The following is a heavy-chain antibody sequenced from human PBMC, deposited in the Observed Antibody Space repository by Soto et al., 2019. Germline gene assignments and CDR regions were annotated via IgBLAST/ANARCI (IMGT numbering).Heavy chain of an antibody. CDR2: IGNRGGDT. J-gene: IGHJ4*02. CDR3: ARDRCINAVCYEPSEY. D-gene: IGHD2-8*01. Sequence: PGGSLRLSCAASGFTFSSYAMSWVRQAPGKGLEFVSAIGNRGGDTFYANSVKGRFTISRDNSRNTLYLQMGSLRAEDLAVYYCARDRCINAVCYEPSEYWGQGTLVTVSS. CDR1: GFTFSSYA. V-gene: IGHV3-64*01.